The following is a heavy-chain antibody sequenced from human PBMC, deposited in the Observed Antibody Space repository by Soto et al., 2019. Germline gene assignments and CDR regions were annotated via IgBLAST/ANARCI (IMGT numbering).Heavy chain of an antibody. CDR2: INPNRGVT. CDR1: GYTFTDYC. V-gene: IGHV1-2*02. CDR3: ARDRQGRIGRFRDSSGLDY. D-gene: IGHD6-25*01. Sequence: ASVKVSCKASGYTFTDYCLHWVRQAPGQGLEWMGWINPNRGVTNYAQKFQGRVTLTRDTSITTVYMELGSLKSDDTAIYYCARDRQGRIGRFRDSSGLDYWGQGTLVT. J-gene: IGHJ4*02.